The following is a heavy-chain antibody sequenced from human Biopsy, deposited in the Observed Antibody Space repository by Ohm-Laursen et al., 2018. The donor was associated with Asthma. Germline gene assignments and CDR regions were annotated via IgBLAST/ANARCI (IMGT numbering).Heavy chain of an antibody. J-gene: IGHJ6*02. Sequence: SLRLSCTASGFIFSNYALHWVRQAPGKGLEWVAVISYDGTNKYYADSAKGRFTISRDRSKNTLYLQMNSLRPEDTAVYYCARASIIYAGKGSHRSFYGLDVWGQGTTVTVSS. CDR1: GFIFSNYA. CDR3: ARASIIYAGKGSHRSFYGLDV. D-gene: IGHD4-23*01. CDR2: ISYDGTNK. V-gene: IGHV3-30-3*01.